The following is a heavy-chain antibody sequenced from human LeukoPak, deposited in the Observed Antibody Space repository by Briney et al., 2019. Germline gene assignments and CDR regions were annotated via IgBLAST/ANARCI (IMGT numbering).Heavy chain of an antibody. Sequence: GGSLRLSCAASGFTFSSYGMHWVRQAPGKRLEWVAVIWYDGSNKYYADSVKGRFTISRDNSKNTLYLQMNSLRAEDTAVYYCARDFEAYYDILTGYYKGPFDIWGQGTMVTVSS. CDR2: IWYDGSNK. CDR3: ARDFEAYYDILTGYYKGPFDI. CDR1: GFTFSSYG. D-gene: IGHD3-9*01. V-gene: IGHV3-33*01. J-gene: IGHJ3*02.